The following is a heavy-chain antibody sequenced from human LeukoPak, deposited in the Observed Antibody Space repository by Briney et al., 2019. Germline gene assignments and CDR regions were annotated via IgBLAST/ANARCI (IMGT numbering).Heavy chain of an antibody. Sequence: SETLSLTCTVSGVSISSGSYYWSWIRQPAGRGLEWIGRIYTSGSTNYNPSLKSRVTISVDTSKNQFSLKLSSVTAADTAECYCASSTMVVTPLSDHIDYWGQGTLVTVSS. D-gene: IGHD4-23*01. J-gene: IGHJ4*02. CDR3: ASSTMVVTPLSDHIDY. CDR2: IYTSGST. CDR1: GVSISSGSYY. V-gene: IGHV4-61*02.